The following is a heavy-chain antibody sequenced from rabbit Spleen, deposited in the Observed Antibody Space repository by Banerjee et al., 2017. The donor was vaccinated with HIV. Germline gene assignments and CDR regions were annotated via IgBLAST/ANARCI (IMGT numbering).Heavy chain of an antibody. D-gene: IGHD2-1*01. V-gene: IGHV1S40*01. CDR1: GFSFSTTYY. J-gene: IGHJ4*01. CDR3: ARNRDAYWDYPFHF. Sequence: QSLVESGGDRVKPGASLTLTCTASGFSFSTTYYMCCVRQAPGKGLDWLACSNSITGKAVYANWAKGRSTFSKTSSTTVTLQMTSLTVADTATYFCARNRDAYWDYPFHFWGQGTLVTVS. CDR2: SNSITGKA.